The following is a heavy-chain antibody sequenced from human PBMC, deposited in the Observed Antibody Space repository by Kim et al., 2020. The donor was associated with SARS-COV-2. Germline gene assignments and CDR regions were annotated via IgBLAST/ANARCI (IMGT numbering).Heavy chain of an antibody. CDR2: IHYTGGT. CDR1: GDSISRGGYF. CDR3: GRVPDSGNFGGWIDT. J-gene: IGHJ4*02. D-gene: IGHD1-26*01. V-gene: IGHV4-31*03. Sequence: SETLSLTCSVSGDSISRGGYFWSWTRQHPGKDLEWIGYIHYTGGTNSHPSLKSRVTISLDTAKNQFSLKLSSVTDGDTAVYYCGRVPDSGNFGGWIDTWGQGTQVAVS.